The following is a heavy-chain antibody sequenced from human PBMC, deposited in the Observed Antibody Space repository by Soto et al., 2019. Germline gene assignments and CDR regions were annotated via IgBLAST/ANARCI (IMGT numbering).Heavy chain of an antibody. CDR1: GFAFSNFG. CDR3: ARDPGQDEAMDY. CDR2: IWHNGKNK. Sequence: QVQVVESGGGVVQPGRSLRLSCATSGFAFSNFGMHWVRQVPGKGLEWVAVIWHNGKNKDYADYAKGLFTISRDNSKNILYLEMNSLRVEDTAIYYCARDPGQDEAMDYWGQGTLVTVSS. J-gene: IGHJ4*02. V-gene: IGHV3-33*04.